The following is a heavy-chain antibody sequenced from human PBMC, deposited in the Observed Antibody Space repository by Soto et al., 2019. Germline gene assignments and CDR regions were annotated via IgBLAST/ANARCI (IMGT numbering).Heavy chain of an antibody. D-gene: IGHD3-3*01. CDR3: ARGLGKILYDFWRKHEYFDY. V-gene: IGHV4-34*01. CDR2: INHSGST. J-gene: IGHJ4*02. CDR1: GGSFSGYY. Sequence: QVQLQQWGAGLLKPSETLSLTCAVYGGSFSGYYWSWIRQPPGKGLEGIGEINHSGSTNYNPSLKSRVTISVDTAESQLSLKLSSVTAADTAVYYCARGLGKILYDFWRKHEYFDYWGQGTLVTVSS.